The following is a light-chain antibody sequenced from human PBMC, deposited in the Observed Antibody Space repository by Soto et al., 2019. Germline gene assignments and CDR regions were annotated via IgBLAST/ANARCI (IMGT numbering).Light chain of an antibody. CDR1: SSDVGSYNY. CDR2: EVT. CDR3: SSYAGTNNV. Sequence: SVLTQPPSSSGSPGQSVTLSCPGTSSDVGSYNYVSWYQQHPGKAPKLMIYEVTKRPSGVPDRFSGSKSGNTASLTVSGLQAEDEADYYCSSYAGTNNVFGTGNKGTVL. J-gene: IGLJ1*01. V-gene: IGLV2-8*01.